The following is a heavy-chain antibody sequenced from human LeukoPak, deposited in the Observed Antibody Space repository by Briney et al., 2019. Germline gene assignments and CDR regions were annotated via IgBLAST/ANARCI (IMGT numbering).Heavy chain of an antibody. J-gene: IGHJ6*02. CDR2: ISSISSTI. CDR3: ARDLYSYGLYYYCGMDV. Sequence: GGSLRLSCAASGFTFSSYSMNWVRQAPGKGLEWVSYISSISSTIYYADSVKGRFTISRDNAKNSLYLQMTSLRAEDTAVYYCARDLYSYGLYYYCGMDVWGQGTTVTVSS. CDR1: GFTFSSYS. V-gene: IGHV3-48*04. D-gene: IGHD5-18*01.